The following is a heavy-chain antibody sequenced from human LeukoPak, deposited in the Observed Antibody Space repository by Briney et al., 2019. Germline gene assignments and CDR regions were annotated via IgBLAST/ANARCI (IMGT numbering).Heavy chain of an antibody. J-gene: IGHJ4*02. CDR2: ISGSGSYT. CDR3: AKRRYDSSGHFDS. CDR1: GFTVSDYS. Sequence: GGSLRLSCAASGFTVSDYSMSWVRQAPGKGLEWVSAISGSGSYTDYADSVKGRFTISKDDSKNTLYMRMSSLRAEDTAVYYCAKRRYDSSGHFDSWGQGTLVTVSS. D-gene: IGHD3-22*01. V-gene: IGHV3-23*01.